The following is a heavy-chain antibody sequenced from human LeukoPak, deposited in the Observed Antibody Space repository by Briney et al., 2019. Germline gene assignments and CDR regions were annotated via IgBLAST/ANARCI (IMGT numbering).Heavy chain of an antibody. Sequence: SETLSLTCTVSGVSISGDYWSWFRQPAGKGLEWIGRIYTGGSTNYNPSLKSRVTISADTSKNQFSLKLNSVTAADTAVYYCARDGSPAYWGQGTPVTVSS. D-gene: IGHD1-26*01. V-gene: IGHV4-4*07. CDR1: GVSISGDY. J-gene: IGHJ4*02. CDR2: IYTGGST. CDR3: ARDGSPAY.